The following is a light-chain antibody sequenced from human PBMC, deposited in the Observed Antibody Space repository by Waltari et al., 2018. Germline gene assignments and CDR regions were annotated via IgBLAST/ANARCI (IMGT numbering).Light chain of an antibody. J-gene: IGKJ4*01. V-gene: IGKV3-20*01. Sequence: EIVLTQSPGTLSLSPGERATLSCRASQSFSSSYLAWYQQKPGQAPRLLIYAASSRATGVPDRFSGSGSGTDFTLTISGLEPEDFAVYFCQQYSNSPPLTFGGGTQVEIK. CDR2: AAS. CDR1: QSFSSSY. CDR3: QQYSNSPPLT.